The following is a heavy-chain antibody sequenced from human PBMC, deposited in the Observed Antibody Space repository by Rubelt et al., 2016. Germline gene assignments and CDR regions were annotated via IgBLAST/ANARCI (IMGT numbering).Heavy chain of an antibody. CDR1: GFAFSGYT. V-gene: IGHV3-48*02. D-gene: IGHD3-10*01. CDR3: ATVLLMGRSFDY. CDR2: ISVSSTTI. Sequence: GGLVQPGGSLRLSCAASGFAFSGYTMNWVRQAPGKGLEWISYISVSSTTIYYADSVKGRFTISRDNARNSLYLQMNSLGDEDTAVYYCATVLLMGRSFDYWGLGTLVTVSS. J-gene: IGHJ4*01.